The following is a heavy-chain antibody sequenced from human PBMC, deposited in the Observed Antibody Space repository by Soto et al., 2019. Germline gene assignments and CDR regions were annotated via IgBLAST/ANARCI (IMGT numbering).Heavy chain of an antibody. CDR2: ISYDGRQK. CDR1: RFSFSRYA. CDR3: AKDAYFDTYYFDH. V-gene: IGHV3-30*04. Sequence: PGGSLRLSCAASRFSFSRYAMHWVRQAPGKGLEWVAVISYDGRQKHYVDSVKGRFTISRDESDNTLYLQMNSLRPEDTAMYYCAKDAYFDTYYFDHWGQGTLVTVS. J-gene: IGHJ4*02. D-gene: IGHD3-9*01.